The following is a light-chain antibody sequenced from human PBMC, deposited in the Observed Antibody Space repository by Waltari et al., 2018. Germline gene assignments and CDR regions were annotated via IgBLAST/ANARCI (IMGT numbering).Light chain of an antibody. CDR3: QQYDNLPQLT. J-gene: IGKJ4*01. CDR2: TAS. V-gene: IGKV1-9*01. CDR1: QGISNY. Sequence: IQLTQSPSSLSASVGDRVTITCRVSQGISNYLAWYQQKPGKAPKLLIHTASTLQSGVPSRFSGSGSGTDFTLTISSLQPEDFATYYCQQYDNLPQLTFGGGTKVEIK.